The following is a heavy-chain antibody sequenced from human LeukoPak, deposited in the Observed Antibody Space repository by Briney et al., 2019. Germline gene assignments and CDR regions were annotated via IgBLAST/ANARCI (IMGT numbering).Heavy chain of an antibody. CDR2: INPSGGTT. D-gene: IGHD1-1*01. J-gene: IGHJ4*02. CDR1: GYTFTSYH. V-gene: IGHV1-46*01. CDR3: AREGGYNWNGHFDY. Sequence: GASVKVSCKASGYTFTSYHMHWVRQAPGQGLEWMGIINPSGGTTNYAQKFQGRVTMTRDTSISTVYMELSRLRSDDTAVYYCAREGGYNWNGHFDYWGQGTLVTVSS.